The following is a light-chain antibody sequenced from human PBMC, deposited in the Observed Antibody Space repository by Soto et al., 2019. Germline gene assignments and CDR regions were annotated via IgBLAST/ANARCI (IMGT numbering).Light chain of an antibody. CDR2: GAS. J-gene: IGKJ4*01. Sequence: EIVLTQSPGTLSLSPGERATLSCRASQSISSSYLAWYQQKPGQAPRLLIYGASSRATGIPDRFSGSGSGTDFTLTINRLEPEDVATYYCQKYNNALLTFGGGTKVEIK. V-gene: IGKV3-20*01. CDR3: QKYNNALLT. CDR1: QSISSSY.